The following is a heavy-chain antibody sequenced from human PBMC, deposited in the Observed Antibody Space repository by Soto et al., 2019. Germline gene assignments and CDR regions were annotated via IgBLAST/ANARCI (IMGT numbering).Heavy chain of an antibody. V-gene: IGHV1-69*12. CDR2: IIPIFPTP. Sequence: QVQLVQSGAEVKKPGSSVTVSCKASGGTFGNSAISWVRQAPGQGLEWMGGIIPIFPTPDYAQKFQGRVTIHADESTCTPYKELTSLSSEYRAVYYCEQDKERLQFGGKYYYAMDVWGQGTKVTVSS. CDR3: EQDKERLQFGGKYYYAMDV. CDR1: GGTFGNSA. D-gene: IGHD6-25*01. J-gene: IGHJ6*02.